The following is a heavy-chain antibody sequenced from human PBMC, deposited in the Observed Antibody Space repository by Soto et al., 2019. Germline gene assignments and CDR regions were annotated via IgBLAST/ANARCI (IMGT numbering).Heavy chain of an antibody. J-gene: IGHJ4*02. D-gene: IGHD4-17*01. CDR3: HPGGAYGDYPHLDY. Sequence: PSETLSLTCTVSGGSISSGDYYWSWIRQPPGKGLEWIGYIYYSGSTYYNPSLKSRVTISVDTSKNQFSLKLSSVTAADTAVYYRHPGGAYGDYPHLDYWGQGTLVTVSS. CDR1: GGSISSGDYY. CDR2: IYYSGST. V-gene: IGHV4-30-4*01.